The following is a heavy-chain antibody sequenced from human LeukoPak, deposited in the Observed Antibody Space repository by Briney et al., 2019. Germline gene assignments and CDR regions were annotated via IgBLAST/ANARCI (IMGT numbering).Heavy chain of an antibody. Sequence: ASVKVSCKASGYTFTGHYIHWVRQAPGQGLEWMGWIIPNSGATNHLQKFQGRVTMTRDTSISTAYMELSSLRSDDSAFYYCARASYSIPLDYWGQGTLVTVSS. CDR1: GYTFTGHY. V-gene: IGHV1-2*02. D-gene: IGHD6-13*01. CDR3: ARASYSIPLDY. CDR2: IIPNSGAT. J-gene: IGHJ4*02.